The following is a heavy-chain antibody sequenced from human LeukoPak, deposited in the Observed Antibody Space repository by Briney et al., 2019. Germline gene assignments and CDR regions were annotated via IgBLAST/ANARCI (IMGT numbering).Heavy chain of an antibody. CDR3: ARARPKNMVRGLIMRRESRYYFDY. CDR1: GFTFSSYS. Sequence: GGSLRLSCAASGFTFSSYSMNWVRQAPGKGLEWVSSISSRANYIYYADSVQGRFTISRDNAKNSLYLQMNSLRAEDTAVYYCARARPKNMVRGLIMRRESRYYFDYWGQGTLVTVSS. V-gene: IGHV3-21*04. CDR2: ISSRANYI. J-gene: IGHJ4*02. D-gene: IGHD3-10*01.